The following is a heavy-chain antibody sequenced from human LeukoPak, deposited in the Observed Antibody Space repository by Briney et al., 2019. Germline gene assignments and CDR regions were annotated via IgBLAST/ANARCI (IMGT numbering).Heavy chain of an antibody. CDR3: ARDDYDSSGYYYPYYFDY. Sequence: ASVKASCKASGYTFTSYGISWVRQAPGQGLEWMGWISAYNGNTNYAQKLQGRVTMTTDTSTSTAYMELRSLRSDDTAVYYCARDDYDSSGYYYPYYFDYWGQGTLVTVSS. V-gene: IGHV1-18*01. CDR2: ISAYNGNT. CDR1: GYTFTSYG. J-gene: IGHJ4*02. D-gene: IGHD3-22*01.